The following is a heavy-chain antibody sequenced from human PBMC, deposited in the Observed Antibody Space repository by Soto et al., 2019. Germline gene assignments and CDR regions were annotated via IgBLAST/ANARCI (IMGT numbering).Heavy chain of an antibody. V-gene: IGHV2-70*11. J-gene: IGHJ3*02. CDR3: ARTLPGYCSGGSCYSCDAFDI. D-gene: IGHD2-15*01. CDR2: IDWDDDK. Sequence: SGPTLVNPTQTLTLIFTFSGFSLSNSGMCVSWIRQPPGKALEWLARIDWDDDKYYSTSLKTRLTISKDTSKNQVVLTMTNMDPVDTATYYCARTLPGYCSGGSCYSCDAFDIWGQGTMVTVSS. CDR1: GFSLSNSGMC.